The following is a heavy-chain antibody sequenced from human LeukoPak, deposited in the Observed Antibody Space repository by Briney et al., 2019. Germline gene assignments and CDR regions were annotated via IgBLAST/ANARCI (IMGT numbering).Heavy chain of an antibody. CDR3: VRGTWNCSGGSCYSSFDY. D-gene: IGHD2-15*01. CDR2: INHSGST. J-gene: IGHJ4*02. CDR1: GGSFSGYY. V-gene: IGHV4-34*01. Sequence: SETLSLTCAVYGGSFSGYYWSWIRQPPGKGLEWIGEINHSGSTNYNPSLKSRVTISVDTSKNQFSLKLSSVTAADTAVYYCVRGTWNCSGGSCYSSFDYWGQGTLVTVSS.